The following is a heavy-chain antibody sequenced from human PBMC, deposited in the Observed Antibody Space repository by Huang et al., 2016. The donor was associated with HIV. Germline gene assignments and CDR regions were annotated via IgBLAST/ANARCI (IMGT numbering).Heavy chain of an antibody. CDR2: IYPGDSDT. CDR3: ARPLLGYSYGYYFDQ. CDR1: GFSFTNYW. V-gene: IGHV5-51*03. J-gene: IGHJ4*02. D-gene: IGHD5-18*01. Sequence: EVQLVQSGAEVNKPGESLKISCKGSGFSFTNYWIGWVRRMPGKGLEWMGTIYPGDSDTTYSPSFEGQVTNSAYKSINTAYLQWSSLKASDSAIYYCARPLLGYSYGYYFDQWGQGTLVTVSS.